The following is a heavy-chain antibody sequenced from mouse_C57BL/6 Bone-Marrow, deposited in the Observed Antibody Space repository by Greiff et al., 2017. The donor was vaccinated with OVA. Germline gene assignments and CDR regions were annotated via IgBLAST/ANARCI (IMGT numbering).Heavy chain of an antibody. V-gene: IGHV1-53*01. J-gene: IGHJ3*01. CDR3: ARWNYYGSSYHAY. CDR2: INPSNGGT. Sequence: QVHVKQPGTELVKPGASVKLSCKASGYTFTSYWMHWVKQRPGQGLEWIGNINPSNGGTNYNEKFKSKATLTVDKSSSTAYMQLSSLTSEDSAVYYCARWNYYGSSYHAYWGQGTLVTVSA. CDR1: GYTFTSYW. D-gene: IGHD1-1*01.